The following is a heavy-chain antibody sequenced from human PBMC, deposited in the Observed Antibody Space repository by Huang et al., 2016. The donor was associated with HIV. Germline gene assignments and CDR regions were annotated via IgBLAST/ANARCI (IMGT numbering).Heavy chain of an antibody. D-gene: IGHD6-19*01. CDR1: GFTFSNAW. J-gene: IGHJ3*02. V-gene: IGHV3-15*01. CDR3: TTESESSGWTMDHDAFDI. CDR2: MKSKTDGGTT. Sequence: EVQLVESGGGLVKPGGSLRLSCAASGFTFSNAWMSWVRQAPGKGLEWVGRMKSKTDGGTTEYAAPVKGRFTISRDDSKNTLYLQMNSLKTEDTAVYYCTTESESSGWTMDHDAFDIWGQGTMVTVSS.